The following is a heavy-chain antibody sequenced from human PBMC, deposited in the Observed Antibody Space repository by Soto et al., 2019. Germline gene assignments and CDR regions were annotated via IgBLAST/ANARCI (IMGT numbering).Heavy chain of an antibody. Sequence: GESLKISCKGSGYSFSTYWIACVRQMPGKGLEWMGIIYPGDSDTRYSPSFQGQVTISADKSISTAYLQWSSLKASDTAMYYCARRGYCSGTTCYKWFDPWGQGTLVTVSS. D-gene: IGHD2-2*02. V-gene: IGHV5-51*01. CDR3: ARRGYCSGTTCYKWFDP. J-gene: IGHJ5*02. CDR1: GYSFSTYW. CDR2: IYPGDSDT.